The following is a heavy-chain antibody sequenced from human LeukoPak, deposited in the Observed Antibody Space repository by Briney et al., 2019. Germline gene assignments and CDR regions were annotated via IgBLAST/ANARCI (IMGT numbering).Heavy chain of an antibody. V-gene: IGHV4-38-2*02. CDR1: GYSIRSGYY. J-gene: IGHJ4*02. CDR2: IYHSGST. Sequence: SETLSLTCTVSGYSIRSGYYWGWIRQPPGKGLEWIGSIYHSGSTYYNPSLKSRVTISVHTSKNQFSLKLSSVTAADTAVYYCASRHVMVRGATYYFDYWGQGTLVTVSS. CDR3: ASRHVMVRGATYYFDY. D-gene: IGHD3-10*01.